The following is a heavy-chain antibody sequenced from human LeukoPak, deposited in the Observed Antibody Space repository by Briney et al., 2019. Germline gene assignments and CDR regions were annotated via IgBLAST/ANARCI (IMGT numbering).Heavy chain of an antibody. J-gene: IGHJ4*02. CDR1: GFTFSSCE. V-gene: IGHV3-23*01. D-gene: IGHD2-2*01. CDR3: AKDAPVNIVVVPAANS. CDR2: ISGSGGST. Sequence: GGSLRLSCAASGFTFSSCEMNWVRQAPGKGLEWVSAISGSGGSTYYADSVKGRFTISRDNSKNTLYLQMNSLRAEDTAVYYCAKDAPVNIVVVPAANSWGQGTLVTVSS.